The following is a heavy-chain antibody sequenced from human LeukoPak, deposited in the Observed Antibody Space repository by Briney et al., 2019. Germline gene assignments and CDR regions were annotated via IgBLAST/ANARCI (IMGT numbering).Heavy chain of an antibody. CDR1: GFTFSSYG. J-gene: IGHJ4*02. V-gene: IGHV3-30*18. CDR2: ISYDGSNK. CDR3: AKGDYGGNSMLDY. D-gene: IGHD4-23*01. Sequence: GGSLRLSCAASGFTFSSYGMHWVRQAPGKGLEWLAVISYDGSNKYYADSVKGRFTISRDNSKNTLYLQMNSLRAEDTAVYYCAKGDYGGNSMLDYWGQGTLVTVSS.